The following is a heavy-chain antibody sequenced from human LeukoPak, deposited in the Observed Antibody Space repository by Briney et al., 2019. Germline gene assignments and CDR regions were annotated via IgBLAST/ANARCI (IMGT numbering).Heavy chain of an antibody. CDR2: MCPSGRT. D-gene: IGHD2-2*01. J-gene: IGHJ4*02. CDR3: ARESSPVVPAADSQIDY. V-gene: IGHV4-4*08. Sequence: SETLSLTCTVSNDSISSYCCSWVRQPPGKGLEWNGFMCPSGRTDYNPSLKSRVTMSIDTSKNQLSMELRFLTAADTAVYYCARESSPVVPAADSQIDYWGQGTLVTVSS. CDR1: NDSISSYC.